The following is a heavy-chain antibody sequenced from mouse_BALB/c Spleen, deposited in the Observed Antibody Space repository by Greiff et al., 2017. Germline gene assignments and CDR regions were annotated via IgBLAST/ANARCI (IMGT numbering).Heavy chain of an antibody. V-gene: IGHV3-2*02. CDR2: ISYSGST. Sequence: EVQLQQSGPGLVKPSQSLSLTCTVTGYSITSDYAWNWIRQFPGTKLEWMGYISYSGSTSYNPSLKSRISITRDTSKNQFFLQLNSVTTEDTATYYCARDGYSAMDYWGQGTSVTVSS. D-gene: IGHD2-3*01. CDR3: ARDGYSAMDY. CDR1: GYSITSDYA. J-gene: IGHJ4*01.